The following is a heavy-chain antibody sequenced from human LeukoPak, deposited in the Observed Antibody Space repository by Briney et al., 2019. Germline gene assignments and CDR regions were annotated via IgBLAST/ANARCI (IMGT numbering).Heavy chain of an antibody. V-gene: IGHV4-39*07. J-gene: IGHJ1*01. CDR1: GGSISSSSYY. CDR3: ARVDSKFSIAAAGTPYAEYFQH. CDR2: IYYSGST. Sequence: PSETLSLTCTVSGGSISSSSYYWGWIRQPPGKGLEWIGSIYYSGSTYYNPSLKSRVTISVDTSKNQFSLKLSSVTAADTAVYYCARVDSKFSIAAAGTPYAEYFQHWGQGTLVTVSS. D-gene: IGHD6-13*01.